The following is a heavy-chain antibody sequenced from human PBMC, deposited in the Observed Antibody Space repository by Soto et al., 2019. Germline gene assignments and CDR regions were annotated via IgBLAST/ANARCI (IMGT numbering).Heavy chain of an antibody. J-gene: IGHJ2*01. Sequence: QVQLQESGPGLVKPSETLSLTCTVSGGSVTGYYWSWIRQPPGKGLEWIGYFHYTGSTNYNPSLKSPVIISGDTSKNEFSLKVSSVTAADTAVYYCARHRIAAAAVWYFDLWGRGTLVTVSS. D-gene: IGHD6-13*01. V-gene: IGHV4-59*08. CDR3: ARHRIAAAAVWYFDL. CDR2: FHYTGST. CDR1: GGSVTGYY.